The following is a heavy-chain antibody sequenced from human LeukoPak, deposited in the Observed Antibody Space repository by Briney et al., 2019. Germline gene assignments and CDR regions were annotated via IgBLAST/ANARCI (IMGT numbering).Heavy chain of an antibody. CDR1: GFTFSSYG. CDR3: AKDLGYSSSWYVYYYYYGMDV. V-gene: IGHV3-30*18. CDR2: ISYDGSNK. J-gene: IGHJ6*04. D-gene: IGHD6-13*01. Sequence: GGSLRLSCAASGFTFSSYGMHWVRQAPGKGLEWVAVISYDGSNKYYADSVKGRCTISRDNSKNTLYLQMNSLRAEDTAVYYCAKDLGYSSSWYVYYYYYGMDVWGKGTTVTVSS.